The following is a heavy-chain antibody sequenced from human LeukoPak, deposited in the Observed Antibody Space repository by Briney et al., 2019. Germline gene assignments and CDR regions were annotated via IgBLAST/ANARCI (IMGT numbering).Heavy chain of an antibody. V-gene: IGHV1-8*01. J-gene: IGHJ4*02. CDR3: ARARRYYGSGSTSYYFDY. CDR1: GYTFTSYD. Sequence: ASVKVSCKASGYTFTSYDINWVRQATGQGLEWMGWMNPSSGNTGYAQKFQGRVTMTRNTSISTAYMELSSLRSEDTAVYYCARARRYYGSGSTSYYFDYWGQGTLVTVSS. D-gene: IGHD3-10*01. CDR2: MNPSSGNT.